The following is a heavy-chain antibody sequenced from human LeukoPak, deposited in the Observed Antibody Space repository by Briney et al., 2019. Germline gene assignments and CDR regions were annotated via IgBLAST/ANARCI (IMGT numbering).Heavy chain of an antibody. Sequence: SETLSLTCTVSVGSISDYYWTWIRQPAGKGLEWIGRISSSGRTCYNPSLKSRVTISSDTSNNQFSLEVTSVTAADTAVYYCARGTEMTRVSGEYSFDYWGRGTLVTVSS. D-gene: IGHD5-12*01. J-gene: IGHJ4*02. CDR3: ARGTEMTRVSGEYSFDY. CDR1: VGSISDYY. CDR2: ISSSGRT. V-gene: IGHV4-4*07.